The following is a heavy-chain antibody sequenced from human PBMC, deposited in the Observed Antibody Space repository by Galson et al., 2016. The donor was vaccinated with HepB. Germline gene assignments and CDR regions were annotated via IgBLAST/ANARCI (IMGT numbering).Heavy chain of an antibody. Sequence: SVKVSCKASGYTFTSYGISWVRQAPGQGLEWMGWISAYNGNTNYAQKLQGRVTMTTDTSTSTAYMELRSLRPDDTAVYYCARDQWLVNRTDYWGQGTLVTVSS. CDR2: ISAYNGNT. V-gene: IGHV1-18*04. J-gene: IGHJ4*02. CDR1: GYTFTSYG. CDR3: ARDQWLVNRTDY. D-gene: IGHD6-19*01.